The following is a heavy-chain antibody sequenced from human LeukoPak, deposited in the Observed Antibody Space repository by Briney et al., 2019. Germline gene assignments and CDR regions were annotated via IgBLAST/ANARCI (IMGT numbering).Heavy chain of an antibody. V-gene: IGHV3-23*01. CDR1: GFTFSSYA. CDR2: ISGSGGST. Sequence: PGGSLRLSCAASGFTFSSYAMSWVRQAPGKGLEWVSAISGSGGSTYYADSVKGRFTISRDNPKNTLYLQVNSLRAEDTAVYYCAKDHDFWSGYARAANFDYWGQGTLVTVSS. J-gene: IGHJ4*02. CDR3: AKDHDFWSGYARAANFDY. D-gene: IGHD3-3*01.